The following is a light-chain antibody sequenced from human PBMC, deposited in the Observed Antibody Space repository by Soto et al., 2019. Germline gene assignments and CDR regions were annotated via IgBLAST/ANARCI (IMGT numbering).Light chain of an antibody. CDR1: QPVGSAY. CDR2: ATS. CDR3: HQHGDSPWT. Sequence: EIVLTQSPGTLSLSPGDTATLSCRASQPVGSAYLAWYRQTLGQAPRPLIYATSSRATGISDRFSGSGSGTEFTLTISRLEPEDFATYYCHQHGDSPWTFGQGTKVEIK. V-gene: IGKV3-20*01. J-gene: IGKJ1*01.